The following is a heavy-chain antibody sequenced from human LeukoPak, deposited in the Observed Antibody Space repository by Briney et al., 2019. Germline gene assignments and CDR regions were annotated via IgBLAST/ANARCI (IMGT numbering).Heavy chain of an antibody. CDR2: IYYSGST. J-gene: IGHJ4*02. CDR1: GGSVSSGSYY. D-gene: IGHD5-12*01. Sequence: SETLSLTCTVSGGSVSSGSYYWSWIRQPPGTGLEWIGYIYYSGSTNYNPSPKSRVTISVDTSKSQFSLKLSSVTAADTAVYYCARGGGYSGYESGYWGQGTLVTVSS. CDR3: ARGGGYSGYESGY. V-gene: IGHV4-61*01.